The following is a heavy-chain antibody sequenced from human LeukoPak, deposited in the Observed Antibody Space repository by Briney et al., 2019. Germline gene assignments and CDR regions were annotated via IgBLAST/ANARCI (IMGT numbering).Heavy chain of an antibody. CDR2: VNRDGSET. CDR3: ARNNGMDV. V-gene: IGHV3-7*03. J-gene: IGHJ6*02. Sequence: GGSLRLSCAASGFALSSHWMTWVRQVPGRGPEWVANVNRDGSETYYLDSVKGRFTISKDTAKNSLYLQMNSLRAEDTALYHCARNNGMDVWGQGTTVIVSS. CDR1: GFALSSHW.